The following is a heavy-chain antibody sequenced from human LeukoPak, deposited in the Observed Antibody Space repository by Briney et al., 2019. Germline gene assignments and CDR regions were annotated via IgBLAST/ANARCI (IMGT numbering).Heavy chain of an antibody. CDR3: ARKIAAADL. D-gene: IGHD6-13*01. CDR2: INTNTKNP. V-gene: IGHV7-4-1*02. CDR1: GYTFTSYA. J-gene: IGHJ4*02. Sequence: ASVKISCKASGYTFTSYAMNWVRQAPGQGLEWMGWINTNTKNPTYAQGFSGRFVFSLDTSVSTAYLQISSLKAEDTAVYYCARKIAAADLWGQGTLVTVSS.